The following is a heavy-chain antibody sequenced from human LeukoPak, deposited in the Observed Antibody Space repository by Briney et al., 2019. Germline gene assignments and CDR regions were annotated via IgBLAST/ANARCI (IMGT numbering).Heavy chain of an antibody. V-gene: IGHV4-39*01. J-gene: IGHJ6*02. CDR2: IYYSGST. CDR1: GGSIGSSSYY. CDR3: ARHLGAPYYYVSSGYYPFYYYYGMDV. Sequence: PSETLSLTCTVSGGSIGSSSYYWGWIRQPPGKGLEWIGSIYYSGSTYYNPSLKSRVTISVDTSKNQFSLKLSSVTAADTAVYYCARHLGAPYYYVSSGYYPFYYYYGMDVWGQGTTVTVS. D-gene: IGHD3-22*01.